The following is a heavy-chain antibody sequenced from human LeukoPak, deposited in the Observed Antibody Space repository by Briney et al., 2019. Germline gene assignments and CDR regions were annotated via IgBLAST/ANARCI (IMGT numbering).Heavy chain of an antibody. CDR3: ATLDFYYDSSGRPLPPD. Sequence: GASVKVSCKVSGYTLSDFSMHWVRQAPGKGLEWLGGFDREDDEPIYAQKFQGRVRMTGDTSTDTAYMELSALRSEGTAVYYCATLDFYYDSSGRPLPPDWGQGTLVTVSS. D-gene: IGHD3-22*01. J-gene: IGHJ4*02. V-gene: IGHV1-24*01. CDR2: FDREDDEP. CDR1: GYTLSDFS.